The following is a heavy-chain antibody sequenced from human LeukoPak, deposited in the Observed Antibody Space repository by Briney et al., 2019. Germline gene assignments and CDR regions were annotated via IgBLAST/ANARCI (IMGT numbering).Heavy chain of an antibody. CDR1: GGSFSGYY. V-gene: IGHV4-34*01. CDR3: ARGQFGGDY. Sequence: PSETLSLTCAVYGGSFSGYYWSWIRQPPGKGLEWIGEINHSGSTNYNPSLKSRVTISVDTSKNQFSLKLSSVTAADMAVYYCARGQFGGDYWGQGTLVTVSS. J-gene: IGHJ4*02. CDR2: INHSGST. D-gene: IGHD3-10*01.